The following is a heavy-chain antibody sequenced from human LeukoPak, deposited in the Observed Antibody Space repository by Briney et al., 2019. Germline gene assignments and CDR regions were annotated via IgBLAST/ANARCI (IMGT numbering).Heavy chain of an antibody. CDR3: ARGAAAGGY. D-gene: IGHD6-13*01. J-gene: IGHJ4*02. CDR2: INHSGST. Sequence: PSETLSLTCAVYGGSFSGYYWSWIRQPPGKGLEWIGEINHSGSTNYNPSLKSRVTIPVDTSKNQFSLKLSSVTAADTAVYYCARGAAAGGYWGQGTLVTVSS. V-gene: IGHV4-34*01. CDR1: GGSFSGYY.